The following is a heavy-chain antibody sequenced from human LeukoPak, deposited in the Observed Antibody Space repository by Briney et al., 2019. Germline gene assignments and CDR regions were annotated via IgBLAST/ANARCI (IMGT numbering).Heavy chain of an antibody. CDR1: GGSIXSYY. J-gene: IGHJ5*02. V-gene: IGHV4-59*01. Sequence: TLSLTCTVSGGSIXSYYWSWIRQPPGKGLEWIGYIYYSGSTNYNPSLKSRVTISVDTSKNQFSLKLSSVTAADTAVYYCARVNNYYDSSGAGWFDPWGQGTLVTVSS. D-gene: IGHD3-22*01. CDR2: IYYSGST. CDR3: ARVNNYYDSSGAGWFDP.